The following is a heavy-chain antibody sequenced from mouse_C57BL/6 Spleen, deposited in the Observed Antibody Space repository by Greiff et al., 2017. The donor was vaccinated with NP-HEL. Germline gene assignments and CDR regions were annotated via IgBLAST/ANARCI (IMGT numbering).Heavy chain of an antibody. Sequence: QVQLQQSGAELAKPGASVKLSSKASGYTFTSYWMHWVKQRPGQGLEWIGYINPSSGYTKYNQKFKDKATLTADKSSSTAYMQLSSLTYEDSAVYYCARPAYDGYYGFAYWGQGTLVTVSA. D-gene: IGHD2-3*01. J-gene: IGHJ3*01. CDR2: INPSSGYT. CDR1: GYTFTSYW. CDR3: ARPAYDGYYGFAY. V-gene: IGHV1-7*01.